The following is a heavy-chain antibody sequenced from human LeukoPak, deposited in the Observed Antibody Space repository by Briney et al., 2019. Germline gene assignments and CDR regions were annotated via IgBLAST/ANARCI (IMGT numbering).Heavy chain of an antibody. CDR2: INHSGST. J-gene: IGHJ4*02. Sequence: SETLSLTCAVYGVSFSGYYWSWIRQPPGKGLEWIGEINHSGSTNYNPSLKSRVTISVDTSKNQFSLNLSSVTAADTAVYYCAARDILTGLHDYWGQGTLVTVSS. D-gene: IGHD3-9*01. CDR1: GVSFSGYY. V-gene: IGHV4-34*01. CDR3: AARDILTGLHDY.